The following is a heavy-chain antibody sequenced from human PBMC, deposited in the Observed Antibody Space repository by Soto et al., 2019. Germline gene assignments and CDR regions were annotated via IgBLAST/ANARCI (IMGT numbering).Heavy chain of an antibody. CDR3: AKEGYSSSWYRVGDGMDV. D-gene: IGHD6-13*01. V-gene: IGHV3-23*01. J-gene: IGHJ6*02. Sequence: PGGSLRLSCTASGFTLTAYAINWVRRAPGKGLEWVSAISGSGGSTYYADSVKGRFTISRDNSKNTLYLQMNSLRAEDTAVYYCAKEGYSSSWYRVGDGMDVWGQGTTVTVSS. CDR2: ISGSGGST. CDR1: GFTLTAYA.